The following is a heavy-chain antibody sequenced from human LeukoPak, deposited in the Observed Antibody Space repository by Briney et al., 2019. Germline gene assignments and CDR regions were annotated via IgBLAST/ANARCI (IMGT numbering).Heavy chain of an antibody. CDR1: GGTFSSYA. V-gene: IGHV1-69*13. Sequence: VASVKVSCKASGGTFSSYAISWVRQAPGQGLEWMGGIIPIFGTANYAQKFQGRVTITADESTSTAYMELSSLRSEDTAVYYCARAYGDYKYYFDYWGQGTLVTVSS. J-gene: IGHJ4*02. D-gene: IGHD4-17*01. CDR2: IIPIFGTA. CDR3: ARAYGDYKYYFDY.